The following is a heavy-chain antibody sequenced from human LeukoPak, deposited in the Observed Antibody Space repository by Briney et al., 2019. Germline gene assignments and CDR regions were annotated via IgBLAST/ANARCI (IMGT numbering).Heavy chain of an antibody. CDR2: IWYDGSNK. CDR1: GFTFSSYG. V-gene: IGHV3-33*01. CDR3: ARDLTPYGISTFDY. Sequence: GGSLRLSCAASGFTFSSYGMHWVRQGPGKGLEWVAVIWYDGSNKYYADSVKGRFTISRDNSKNTLYLQMNSLRAEDTAVYYCARDLTPYGISTFDYWGQGALVTVSS. D-gene: IGHD4-23*01. J-gene: IGHJ4*02.